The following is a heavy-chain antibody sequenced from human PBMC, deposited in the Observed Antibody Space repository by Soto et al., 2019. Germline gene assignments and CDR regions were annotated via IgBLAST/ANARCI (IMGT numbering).Heavy chain of an antibody. CDR2: IDPSDSQT. J-gene: IGHJ4*02. D-gene: IGHD1-26*01. V-gene: IGHV5-10-1*01. Sequence: PGESLKISCKGSGYSFAGYWITWVRQKPGKGLEWMGRIDPSDSQTYYSPSFRGHVTISVTKSITTVFLQWSSLRASDTAMYYCARQIYDXDTXXNLXYYFHSRGQGTTVTDYS. CDR3: ARQIYDXDTXXNLXYYFHS. CDR1: GYSFAGYW.